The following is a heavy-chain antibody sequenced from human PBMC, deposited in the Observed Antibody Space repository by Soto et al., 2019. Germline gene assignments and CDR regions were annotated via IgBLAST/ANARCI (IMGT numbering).Heavy chain of an antibody. V-gene: IGHV1-2*02. CDR3: ALEPTGTAGFDY. D-gene: IGHD2-21*02. Sequence: GASVKVSCKASGHTFTGHHMHRVRQAPGQGLEWMGLIDLDIGDTKYAQKFQGRVTSTSDTSITTAYMELRGLRSDDTAVYYCALEPTGTAGFDYWGQGTLVTVSS. CDR2: IDLDIGDT. J-gene: IGHJ4*02. CDR1: GHTFTGHH.